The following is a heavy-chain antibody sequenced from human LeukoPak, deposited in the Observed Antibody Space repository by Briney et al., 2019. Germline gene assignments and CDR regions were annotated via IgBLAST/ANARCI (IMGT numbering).Heavy chain of an antibody. V-gene: IGHV4-38-2*02. J-gene: IGHJ6*03. D-gene: IGHD3-3*01. CDR2: IYHSGST. CDR3: ARGVTIFGVVIMVDYYMDV. Sequence: SETLSLTCTVSGYSISSGYYWGWIRQPPGKGLEWIGSIYHSGSTFYNPSLKSRVTISVDTSKNQFSLKLSSVTAADTAVYYCARGVTIFGVVIMVDYYMDVWGKGTTVTVSS. CDR1: GYSISSGYY.